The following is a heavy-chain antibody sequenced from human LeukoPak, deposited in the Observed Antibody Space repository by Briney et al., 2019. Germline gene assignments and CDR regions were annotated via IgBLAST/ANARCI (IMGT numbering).Heavy chain of an antibody. CDR2: IYYSGST. Sequence: PSETLSLTCTVSGGSISSYYWSWIRQPPGKGLEWIGYIYYSGSTNYNPSLKSRVTISVDTSKNQFSLKLSSVTAADTAVYYCAGGDYYGSGSYRYWGQGTLVTVSS. D-gene: IGHD3-10*01. CDR1: GGSISSYY. CDR3: AGGDYYGSGSYRY. J-gene: IGHJ4*02. V-gene: IGHV4-59*01.